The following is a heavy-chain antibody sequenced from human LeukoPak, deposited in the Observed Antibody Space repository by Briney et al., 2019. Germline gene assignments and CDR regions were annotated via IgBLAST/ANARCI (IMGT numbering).Heavy chain of an antibody. D-gene: IGHD6-13*01. CDR1: GSIFTSYW. Sequence: GASLKISCPGSGSIFTSYWIGWVRQLRGEGLEWMWIIYPGDSDTSYSPSFQGQLTISADKSISTAYLQWSSVKASDTAMYYCARQGDSSSWYSDAFDIWGQGTMVTVSS. V-gene: IGHV5-51*01. J-gene: IGHJ3*02. CDR2: IYPGDSDT. CDR3: ARQGDSSSWYSDAFDI.